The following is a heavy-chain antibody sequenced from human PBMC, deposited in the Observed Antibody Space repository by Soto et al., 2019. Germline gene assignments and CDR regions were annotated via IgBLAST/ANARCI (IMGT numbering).Heavy chain of an antibody. J-gene: IGHJ4*02. CDR2: IYYSGST. CDR3: ARGRYSSSWYREFDY. V-gene: IGHV4-61*01. CDR1: GGSVSSGSYY. Sequence: PSETLSLTCTVSGGSVSSGSYYWSWIRQPPGKGLEWIGYIYYSGSTNYNPSLKSRDTISVDTSKNQFSLKLSSVTAADTAVYYCARGRYSSSWYREFDYWGQGTLVTVSS. D-gene: IGHD6-13*01.